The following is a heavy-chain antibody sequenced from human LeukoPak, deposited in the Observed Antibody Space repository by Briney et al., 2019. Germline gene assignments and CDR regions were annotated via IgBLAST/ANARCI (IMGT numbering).Heavy chain of an antibody. CDR2: IKQDGSEK. Sequence: GGSLRLSCAASGFTFSNYWMTWVRQAPGKGLEWVANIKQDGSEKNYVDSVKGRFSISRDNAKNSLSLQMNSLRAEDTAVYYCARDRGSGCMDVWGKGTTVTVSS. V-gene: IGHV3-7*01. CDR3: ARDRGSGCMDV. J-gene: IGHJ6*03. CDR1: GFTFSNYW. D-gene: IGHD3-10*01.